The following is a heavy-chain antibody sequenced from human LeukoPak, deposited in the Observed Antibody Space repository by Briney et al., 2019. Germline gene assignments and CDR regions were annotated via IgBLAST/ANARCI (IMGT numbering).Heavy chain of an antibody. CDR2: INPSGGST. CDR3: ARHSSLNYYDQ. CDR1: GYTFTSYY. D-gene: IGHD3-22*01. V-gene: IGHV1-46*01. Sequence: ASVKVSCKASGYTFTSYYMHWVRQAPGQGLEWMGVINPSGGSTSYAQKFQGRVTMTRDTSTSTVYMELSSLRSEDTAVYYCARHSSLNYYDQWGQGTLVTVSS. J-gene: IGHJ4*02.